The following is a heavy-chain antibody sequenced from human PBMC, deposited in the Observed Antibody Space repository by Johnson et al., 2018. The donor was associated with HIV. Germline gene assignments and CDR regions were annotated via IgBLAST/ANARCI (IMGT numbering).Heavy chain of an antibody. Sequence: QVQLVESGGGLIQPGGSLRLSCAASGFTFSDYYMSWIRQAPGKGLEWVSYISSSGSTIYYADSVTGRFTITRDNANNSLYLQMNSLRAEDTAVYYSARDKRRWELLRDAFDIWGQGTMVTVSS. V-gene: IGHV3-11*04. CDR2: ISSSGSTI. J-gene: IGHJ3*02. CDR1: GFTFSDYY. D-gene: IGHD1-26*01. CDR3: ARDKRRWELLRDAFDI.